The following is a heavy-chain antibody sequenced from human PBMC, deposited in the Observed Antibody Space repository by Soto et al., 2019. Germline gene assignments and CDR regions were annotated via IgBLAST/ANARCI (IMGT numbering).Heavy chain of an antibody. J-gene: IGHJ6*02. V-gene: IGHV3-30*18. CDR3: AKDVIAAAGIRFFYYYYGMDV. CDR2: ISYDGSNK. D-gene: IGHD6-13*01. Sequence: GGSLRLSCAASGFTFSSYGMHWVRQAPGKGLEWVAVISYDGSNKYYADSVKGRFTISRDNSKNTLYLQMNSLRAEDTAVYYCAKDVIAAAGIRFFYYYYGMDVWGQGTTVTVSS. CDR1: GFTFSSYG.